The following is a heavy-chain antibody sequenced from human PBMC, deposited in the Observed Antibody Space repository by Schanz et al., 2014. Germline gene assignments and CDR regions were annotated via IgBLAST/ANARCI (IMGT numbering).Heavy chain of an antibody. J-gene: IGHJ4*02. V-gene: IGHV3-74*02. Sequence: VQLVESGGGVVQPGRSLRLSCAASGFTFSNNWMHWFRQGPGKGLSWVARFDGEGSDTRYADSVKGRFTISRDNARNTVSLQMNSLRADDTAVYYCARGSGTFDSWGQGTLVTVSS. CDR1: GFTFSNNW. D-gene: IGHD3-3*01. CDR2: FDGEGSDT. CDR3: ARGSGTFDS.